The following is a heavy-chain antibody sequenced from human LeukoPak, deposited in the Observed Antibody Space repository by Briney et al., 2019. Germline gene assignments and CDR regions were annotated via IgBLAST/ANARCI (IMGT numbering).Heavy chain of an antibody. CDR3: ARGTFSPQGSYYGH. V-gene: IGHV3-30*02. J-gene: IGHJ4*02. CDR1: GFTFSNYG. CDR2: IRYDGSNK. Sequence: GGSLRLSCAASGFTFSNYGMHWVRQAPGKGLDWIAFIRYDGSNKYYGDSVKGRFTISRDTSKNTLSLQMNSLRVEDTALYYCARGTFSPQGSYYGHWGQGTRVTVSS. D-gene: IGHD3-10*01.